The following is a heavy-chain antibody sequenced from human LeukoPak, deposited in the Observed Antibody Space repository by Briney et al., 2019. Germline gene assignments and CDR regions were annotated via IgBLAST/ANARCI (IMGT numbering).Heavy chain of an antibody. CDR2: IWYDGSNK. V-gene: IGHV3-30*19. D-gene: IGHD6-13*01. Sequence: GGSLRLSCAASGFTFSSYGMHWVRQAPGKGLEWVAVIWYDGSNKYYADSVKGRFTISRDNSKNTLYLQMNSLRAEDTAVYYCARDARVYCAFDIWGQGTMVTVSS. CDR3: ARDARVYCAFDI. J-gene: IGHJ3*02. CDR1: GFTFSSYG.